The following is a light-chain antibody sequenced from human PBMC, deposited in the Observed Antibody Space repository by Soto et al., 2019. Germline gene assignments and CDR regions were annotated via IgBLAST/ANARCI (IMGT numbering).Light chain of an antibody. J-gene: IGLJ3*02. CDR1: SSDVGGYNY. V-gene: IGLV2-11*01. CDR2: DVS. CDR3: CAYAGSCTRV. Sequence: QSALTQPRSVSGSPGQSVTISCTGTSSDVGGYNYVSWYQQHPGKAPKLMIYDVSKRPSGVPDRFPGSKSGNTASLTISGLQAEDEADYYCCAYAGSCTRVFGGGTKLTVL.